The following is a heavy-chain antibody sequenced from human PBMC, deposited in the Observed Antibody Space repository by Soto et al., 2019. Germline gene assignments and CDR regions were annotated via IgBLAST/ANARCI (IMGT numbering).Heavy chain of an antibody. CDR2: MNPNSGNT. D-gene: IGHD3-3*01. J-gene: IGHJ6*03. Sequence: ASVKVSCKSSGYTFTSYDIYCVRQATGQGLEWMGWMNPNSGNTGYAQKFQGRVTMTRNTSISTAYMELSSLRSEDTAVYYCARGLRFLEWLSPYYYYMDVWGKGTTVTVSS. V-gene: IGHV1-8*01. CDR3: ARGLRFLEWLSPYYYYMDV. CDR1: GYTFTSYD.